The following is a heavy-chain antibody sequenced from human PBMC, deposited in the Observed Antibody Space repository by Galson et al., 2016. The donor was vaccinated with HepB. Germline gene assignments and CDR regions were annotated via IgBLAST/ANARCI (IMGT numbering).Heavy chain of an antibody. CDR2: VHSTGIT. D-gene: IGHD2-21*02. J-gene: IGHJ4*02. CDR1: DGSIRSADYH. Sequence: TLSLTCTVSDGSIRSADYHWSWIRQPAGKGLEWLGRVHSTGITTYNPSVRSRVTISLDRSANQFSLNLTSVTAADTAVYYCARDRRVTPPDYWGPGTLVTVSS. V-gene: IGHV4-61*02. CDR3: ARDRRVTPPDY.